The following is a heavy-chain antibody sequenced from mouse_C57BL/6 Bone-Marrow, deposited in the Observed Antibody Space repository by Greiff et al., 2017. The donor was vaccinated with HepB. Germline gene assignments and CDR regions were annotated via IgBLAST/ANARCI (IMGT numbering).Heavy chain of an antibody. V-gene: IGHV5-6*01. D-gene: IGHD1-1*01. J-gene: IGHJ2*01. Sequence: VQLKESGGDLVKPGGSLKLSCAASGFTFSSYGMSWVRQTPDKRLEWVATISSGGSYTYYPDSVKGRFTISRDNAKNTLYLQMSSLKSEDTAMYYCAIIYYYGSSYGYFDYWGQGTTLTVSS. CDR3: AIIYYYGSSYGYFDY. CDR2: ISSGGSYT. CDR1: GFTFSSYG.